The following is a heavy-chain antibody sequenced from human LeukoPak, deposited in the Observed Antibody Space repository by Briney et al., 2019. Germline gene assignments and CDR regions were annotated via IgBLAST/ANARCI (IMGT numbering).Heavy chain of an antibody. V-gene: IGHV1-2*02. J-gene: IGHJ4*02. CDR3: VSSFRAYSGD. Sequence: WASVKVSCKASGYTFSGYYMHWVRQAPGQGLEWMGWINPNSGGTNYAQKFQGRVTLTRDTSISTAYMELSSLRSDDTAVYYCVSSFRAYSGDWGQGALVTVSS. D-gene: IGHD4-11*01. CDR2: INPNSGGT. CDR1: GYTFSGYY.